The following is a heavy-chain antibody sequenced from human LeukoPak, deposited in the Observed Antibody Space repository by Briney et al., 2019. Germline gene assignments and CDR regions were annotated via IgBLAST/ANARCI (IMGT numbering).Heavy chain of an antibody. Sequence: SETLSLTCTVSGGSISSGGYYWSWIRQHPGKGLEWIGYIYYSGSTYYNPSLESRVTISVDTSKNQFSLKLSSVTAADTAVYYCARSTSSGSEDDAFDIWGQGTMVTVSS. V-gene: IGHV4-31*03. CDR2: IYYSGST. CDR1: GGSISSGGYY. D-gene: IGHD3-22*01. J-gene: IGHJ3*02. CDR3: ARSTSSGSEDDAFDI.